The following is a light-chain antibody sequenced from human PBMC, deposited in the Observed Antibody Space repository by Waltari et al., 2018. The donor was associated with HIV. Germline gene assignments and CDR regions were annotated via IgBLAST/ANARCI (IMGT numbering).Light chain of an antibody. J-gene: IGLJ3*02. CDR1: ALPKQY. CDR2: KDS. CDR3: ESAHSSLWV. Sequence: SYELTQPPSVSVSPGQTARITCSGDALPKQYAYWYQQKAGQAPVLVIYKDSERPSGSPERFSGSSSGTTVTLTISGVQAEDEADYYCESAHSSLWVFGGGTKLTVL. V-gene: IGLV3-25*03.